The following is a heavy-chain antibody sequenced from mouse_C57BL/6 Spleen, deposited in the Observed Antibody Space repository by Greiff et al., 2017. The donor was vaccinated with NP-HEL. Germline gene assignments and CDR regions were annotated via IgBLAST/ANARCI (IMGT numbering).Heavy chain of an antibody. CDR3: VREGFYDYHYAMDY. D-gene: IGHD2-4*01. V-gene: IGHV10-3*01. Sequence: EVQLVESGGGLVQPKGSLKLSCAASGFTFNTYAMHWVRQAPGKGLEWVARIRSKSSNYATYYADSVKDRFTISRDDSQSMLYLQMNNLKTEDTAMYYCVREGFYDYHYAMDYWGQGTSVTVSS. CDR2: IRSKSSNYAT. CDR1: GFTFNTYA. J-gene: IGHJ4*01.